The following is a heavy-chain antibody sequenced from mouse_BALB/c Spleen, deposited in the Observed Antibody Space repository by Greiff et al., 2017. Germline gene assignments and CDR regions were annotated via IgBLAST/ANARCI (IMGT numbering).Heavy chain of an antibody. CDR3: ASQYGNYLFAY. Sequence: VQVVESGPGLVAPSQSLSITCTVSGFSLTGYGVNWVRQPPGKGLEWLGMIWGDGSTDYNSALKSRLSISKDNSKSQVFLKMNSLQTDDTARYYCASQYGNYLFAYWGQGTLVTVSA. J-gene: IGHJ3*01. V-gene: IGHV2-6-7*01. D-gene: IGHD2-10*02. CDR1: GFSLTGYG. CDR2: IWGDGST.